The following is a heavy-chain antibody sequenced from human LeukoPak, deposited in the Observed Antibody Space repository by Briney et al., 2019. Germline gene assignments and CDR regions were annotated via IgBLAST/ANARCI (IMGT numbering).Heavy chain of an antibody. Sequence: PGGSLRLSCAASGFTFSSYSMNWVRQAPGKGLEWVSSISSSSSYIYYADSVKGRFTISRDNAKNSLYLQMNSLRAEDTAVYYCAKSVDLRGPNVDTAMVTGSFDYWGQGTLVTVSS. CDR2: ISSSSSYI. CDR3: AKSVDLRGPNVDTAMVTGSFDY. J-gene: IGHJ4*02. V-gene: IGHV3-21*01. D-gene: IGHD5-18*01. CDR1: GFTFSSYS.